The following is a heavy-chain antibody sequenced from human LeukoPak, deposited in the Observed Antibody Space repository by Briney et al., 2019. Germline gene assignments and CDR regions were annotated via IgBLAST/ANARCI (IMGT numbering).Heavy chain of an antibody. J-gene: IGHJ4*02. CDR1: GGSFSGYY. D-gene: IGHD2-2*01. V-gene: IGHV4-34*01. CDR3: ARRRAIVVVPAASPLAARPEWYFDY. Sequence: SEALSLTCAVYGGSFSGYYWSWIRQPPGKGLEWIGEINHSGSTNYNPSLKSRVTISVDTSKNQFSLKLSSVTAADTAVYYCARRRAIVVVPAASPLAARPEWYFDYWGQGTLVTVSS. CDR2: INHSGST.